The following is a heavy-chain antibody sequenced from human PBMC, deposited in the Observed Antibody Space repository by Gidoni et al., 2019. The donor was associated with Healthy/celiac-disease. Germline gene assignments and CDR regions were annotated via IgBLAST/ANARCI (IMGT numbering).Heavy chain of an antibody. V-gene: IGHV3-48*02. CDR3: ARDGYYDYVWGSYRSAYYFDY. J-gene: IGHJ4*02. Sequence: EVQLVESGGGLVQPGGSLRLSCAASGFTFSSYSMNWVRQAPGKGLEWVSYISSSSSTIYYADSVKGRFTISRDNAKNSLYLQMNSLRDEDTAVYYCARDGYYDYVWGSYRSAYYFDYWGQGTLVTVSS. CDR2: ISSSSSTI. D-gene: IGHD3-16*02. CDR1: GFTFSSYS.